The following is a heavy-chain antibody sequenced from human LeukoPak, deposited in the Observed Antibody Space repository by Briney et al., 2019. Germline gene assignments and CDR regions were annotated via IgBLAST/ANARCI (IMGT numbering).Heavy chain of an antibody. CDR1: GGSISSYY. V-gene: IGHV4-59*01. D-gene: IGHD5-18*01. CDR3: ARQTDTAMVDY. J-gene: IGHJ4*02. CDR2: IYYSGST. Sequence: SETLSLTCTVSGGSISSYYWSWIRQPPGKGLEWIGYIYYSGSTNYNPSLKSRVTISVDTSKNQFSLKLSSVTAADTAVYYCARQTDTAMVDYWGQGTLVTVSS.